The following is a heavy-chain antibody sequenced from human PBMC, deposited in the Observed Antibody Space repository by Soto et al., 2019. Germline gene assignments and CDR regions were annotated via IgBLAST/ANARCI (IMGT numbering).Heavy chain of an antibody. J-gene: IGHJ6*02. CDR2: ISAYNGNT. CDR1: GYTFTSYG. D-gene: IGHD1-26*01. Sequence: ASVKVSCKASGYTFTSYGISWVRQAPGQGLEWVGWISAYNGNTNYAQKLQGRVTMTTDTSTSTAYMELRSLRSDDTAVYYCARILRLMISGGPFYYGMDVWGQGTTVTSP. V-gene: IGHV1-18*01. CDR3: ARILRLMISGGPFYYGMDV.